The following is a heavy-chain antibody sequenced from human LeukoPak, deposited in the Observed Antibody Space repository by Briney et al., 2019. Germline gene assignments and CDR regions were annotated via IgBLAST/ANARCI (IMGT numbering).Heavy chain of an antibody. D-gene: IGHD2-15*01. Sequence: PSETLSLTCTVSGGSISSYYWSWIRQPPGKGLEWIGYIYYSGSTNYNPSLKSRVTISVDTSKNQFSLKLSSVTAADTAVYYCAKDRIVVVVAANNWFDPWGQGTLVTVSS. J-gene: IGHJ5*02. CDR3: AKDRIVVVVAANNWFDP. CDR2: IYYSGST. CDR1: GGSISSYY. V-gene: IGHV4-59*01.